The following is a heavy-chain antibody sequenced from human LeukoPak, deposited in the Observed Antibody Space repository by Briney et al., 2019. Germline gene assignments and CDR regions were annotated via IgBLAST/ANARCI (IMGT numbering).Heavy chain of an antibody. V-gene: IGHV1-69*05. J-gene: IGHJ4*02. CDR1: GGIFSSYA. D-gene: IGHD3-22*01. CDR2: IIPIFGTA. Sequence: GASVKVSCKASGGIFSSYAISWVRQAPGQGLEWMGGIIPIFGTANYAQKFQGRVTITTDESTSTAYMELSSLRSEDTAVYYCARSGVEYYYDSSGYYTTHFDYWGQGTLVTVSS. CDR3: ARSGVEYYYDSSGYYTTHFDY.